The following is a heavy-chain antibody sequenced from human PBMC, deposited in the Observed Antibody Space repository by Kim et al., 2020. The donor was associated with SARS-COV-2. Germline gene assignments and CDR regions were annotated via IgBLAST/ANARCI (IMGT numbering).Heavy chain of an antibody. CDR1: GFTFSSYG. J-gene: IGHJ4*02. Sequence: GGSLRLPCAASGFTFSSYGMHWVRQAPGKGLEWVAVISYDGSNKYYADSVKGRFTISRDNSKNTLYLQMNSLRAEDTAVYYCARESITMIVVVKPPDYWGQGTLVTVSS. D-gene: IGHD3-22*01. CDR2: ISYDGSNK. CDR3: ARESITMIVVVKPPDY. V-gene: IGHV3-33*05.